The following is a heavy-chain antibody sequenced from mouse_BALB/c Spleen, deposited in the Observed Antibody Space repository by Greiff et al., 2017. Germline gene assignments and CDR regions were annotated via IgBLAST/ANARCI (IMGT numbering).Heavy chain of an antibody. CDR2: ISSGGSYT. J-gene: IGHJ2*01. D-gene: IGHD2-4*01. CDR1: GFTFSSYG. CDR3: ARIRGYDYDGNFDY. V-gene: IGHV5-6*02. Sequence: DVKLVESGGDLVKPGGSLKLSCAASGFTFSSYGMSWVRQTPDKRLEWVATISSGGSYTYYPDSVKGRFTISRDNAKNTLYLQMSSLKSEDTAMYYCARIRGYDYDGNFDYWGQGTTLTVSS.